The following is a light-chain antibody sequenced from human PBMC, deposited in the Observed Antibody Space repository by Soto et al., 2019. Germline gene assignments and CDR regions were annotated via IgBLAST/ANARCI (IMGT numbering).Light chain of an antibody. Sequence: QSVLTQPPSVSAAPGEKVSISCSGSSSNIGNDYVSWYQQLPGTAPKLLIYDNDKRPSGIPDRFSGSKSGTSATLGITGLQTGDEADYHCATRDDSRSSVIFGGGTKLTVL. J-gene: IGLJ2*01. CDR2: DND. CDR3: ATRDDSRSSVI. V-gene: IGLV1-51*01. CDR1: SSNIGNDY.